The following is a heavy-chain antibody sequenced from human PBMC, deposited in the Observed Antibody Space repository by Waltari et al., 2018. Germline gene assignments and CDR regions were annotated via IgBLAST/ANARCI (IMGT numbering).Heavy chain of an antibody. J-gene: IGHJ4*02. V-gene: IGHV4-39*07. CDR1: GGSISSSSYY. CDR3: ARGGSSGFDFDY. D-gene: IGHD3-22*01. Sequence: QLQLQESGPGLVKPSETLSLTCTVSGGSISSSSYYWGWIRQPPGKGLEWIGSSYYRGSTDSNPSLGSRVTISVDTSKNQFSLKLSSVTAADTAVYYCARGGSSGFDFDYWGQGTLVTVSS. CDR2: SYYRGST.